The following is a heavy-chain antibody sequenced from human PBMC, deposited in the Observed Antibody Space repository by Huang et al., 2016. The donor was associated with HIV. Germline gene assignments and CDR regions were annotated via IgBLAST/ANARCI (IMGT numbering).Heavy chain of an antibody. Sequence: QVQLQQWGTGLLKPSETLSLKCAVYGGSFSNYYWIWIRQSPGKGPDWIGESNHRGKSTHNPSLRSRITMSIDTSKSQFYLNLTSVTTADTGVYYCARPKMIDGTPDSSWNYFDSWGQGTLVIVSS. V-gene: IGHV4-34*02. CDR2: SNHRGKS. D-gene: IGHD2-21*01. J-gene: IGHJ4*02. CDR3: ARPKMIDGTPDSSWNYFDS. CDR1: GGSFSNYY.